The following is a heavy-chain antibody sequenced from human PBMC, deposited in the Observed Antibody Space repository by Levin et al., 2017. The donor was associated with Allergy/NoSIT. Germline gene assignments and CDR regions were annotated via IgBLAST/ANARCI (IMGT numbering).Heavy chain of an antibody. V-gene: IGHV3-23*01. CDR2: ISGSGGST. D-gene: IGHD1-26*01. CDR1: GFTFSSYA. Sequence: GESLKISCAASGFTFSSYAMSWVRQAPGKGLEWVSAISGSGGSTYYADSVKGRFTISRDNSKNTLYLQMNSLRAEDTAVYYCAKSLWELQPKYFDYWGQGTLVTVSS. CDR3: AKSLWELQPKYFDY. J-gene: IGHJ4*02.